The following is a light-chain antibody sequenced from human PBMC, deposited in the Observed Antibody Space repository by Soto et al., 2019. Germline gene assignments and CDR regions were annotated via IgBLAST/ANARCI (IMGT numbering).Light chain of an antibody. CDR3: SSYTSSSSYV. J-gene: IGLJ1*01. CDR2: DVT. V-gene: IGLV2-14*01. CDR1: SSDVGGYKY. Sequence: QSALTQPASVSGSPGQSITISCTGTSSDVGGYKYVSWYQQHPDKAPKLIIYDVTNRPSGISNRFSDSKSGNTASLTISGLQAEDEADYYCSSYTSSSSYVFGTGTKLTVL.